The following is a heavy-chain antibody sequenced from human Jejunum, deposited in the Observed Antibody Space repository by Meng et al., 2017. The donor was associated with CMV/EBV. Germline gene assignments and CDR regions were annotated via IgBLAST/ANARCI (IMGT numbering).Heavy chain of an antibody. CDR3: ARGCGGSGSLDY. V-gene: IGHV1-69*05. CDR1: GGPSSSTA. J-gene: IGHJ4*02. CDR2: IVAMYGKI. Sequence: KASGGPSSSTAVSWVRQAPGRGLEWMRGIVAMYGKISCARECQGRLTLTTDESTNTAYMELSSMRSDDTAIYYCARGCGGSGSLDYWGQGTLVTVSS. D-gene: IGHD2-15*01.